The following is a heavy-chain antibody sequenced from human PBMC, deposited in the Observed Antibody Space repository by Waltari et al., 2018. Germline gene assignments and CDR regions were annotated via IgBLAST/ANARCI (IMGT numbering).Heavy chain of an antibody. CDR3: ARAPMSGAATGTFDF. J-gene: IGHJ4*02. CDR1: GYSITSGYY. Sequence: QVQLQESGPGLVKPSETLSLTCTVSGYSITSGYYWGCIRQPPGKGLEWIGSIYHSGKTYYNPSLKGRLTISVDTSKNQLSLRLSSVTAADTAVYYCARAPMSGAATGTFDFWGLGSLVTVSP. CDR2: IYHSGKT. V-gene: IGHV4-38-2*02. D-gene: IGHD6-13*01.